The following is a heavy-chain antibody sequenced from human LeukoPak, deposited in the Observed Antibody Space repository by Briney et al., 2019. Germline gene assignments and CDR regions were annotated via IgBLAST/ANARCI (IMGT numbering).Heavy chain of an antibody. Sequence: PGGSLRLSCAASGFTFSSFWMHWVRQAPGKGLLGVDRIKGDIITTNYADPANRRFTVSRDNAKNTVYLQMNSLRAEDTAVYYCAKDLHEIAADYWGQGTLVTVAS. D-gene: IGHD2-21*01. CDR1: GFTFSSFW. CDR2: IKGDIITT. CDR3: AKDLHEIAADY. J-gene: IGHJ4*02. V-gene: IGHV3-74*01.